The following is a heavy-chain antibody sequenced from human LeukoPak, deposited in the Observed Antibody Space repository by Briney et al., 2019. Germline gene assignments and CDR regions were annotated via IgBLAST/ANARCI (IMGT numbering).Heavy chain of an antibody. CDR1: GFTFSSYA. CDR3: ARELLWFGGKLDPLGY. J-gene: IGHJ4*02. D-gene: IGHD3-10*01. V-gene: IGHV3-30*04. Sequence: GRSLRLSCAASGFTFSSYAMHWVRQAPGKGLEWVAVISYDGSNKYYADSVKGRFTISRDNSKNTLYLQMNSLRAEDTAVYYCARELLWFGGKLDPLGYWGQGTLVTVSS. CDR2: ISYDGSNK.